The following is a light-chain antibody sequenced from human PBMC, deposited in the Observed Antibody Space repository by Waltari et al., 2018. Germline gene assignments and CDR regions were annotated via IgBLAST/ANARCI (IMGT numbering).Light chain of an antibody. CDR2: YDD. CDR3: SSYSDSSTLEL. V-gene: IGLV1-36*01. CDR1: SANIGNHA. Sequence: QFVLTQPPSVSEAPRQRVTITCSGSSANIGNHAVNWYQQVPGKPPKLLIYYDDLLPSGVSDRFSGSKSGTSASLTISGLQAEDEADYYCSSYSDSSTLELFGAGTKVTVL. J-gene: IGLJ1*01.